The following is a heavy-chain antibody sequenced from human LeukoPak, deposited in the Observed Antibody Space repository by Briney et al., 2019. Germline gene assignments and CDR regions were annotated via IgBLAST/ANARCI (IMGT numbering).Heavy chain of an antibody. J-gene: IGHJ4*02. CDR2: IYSGGST. D-gene: IGHD3-10*01. Sequence: GGSLRLSCAASGFTVSSNYMSWVRQAPGKGLEWVSVIYSGGSTYYADSVKGRLTISRDNSKNTLYLQMNSRRAEDTAVYYCARVGHYYGSGSSTYYFDYWGQGTLVTVSS. CDR3: ARVGHYYGSGSSTYYFDY. CDR1: GFTVSSNY. V-gene: IGHV3-66*01.